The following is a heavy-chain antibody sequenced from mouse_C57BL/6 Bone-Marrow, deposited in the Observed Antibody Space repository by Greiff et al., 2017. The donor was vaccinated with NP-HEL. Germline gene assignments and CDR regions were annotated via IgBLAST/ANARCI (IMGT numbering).Heavy chain of an antibody. CDR1: GYTFTSYW. Sequence: QVQLKQPGAELVMPGASVKLSCKASGYTFTSYWMHWVKQRPGQGLEWIGEIDPSDSYTNYNQKFKGKSTLTVDKSSSTAYMQLSSLTSEDSAVYYCARSYYSNYVFYWYFDVWGTGTTVTVSS. CDR3: ARSYYSNYVFYWYFDV. D-gene: IGHD2-5*01. V-gene: IGHV1-69*01. CDR2: IDPSDSYT. J-gene: IGHJ1*03.